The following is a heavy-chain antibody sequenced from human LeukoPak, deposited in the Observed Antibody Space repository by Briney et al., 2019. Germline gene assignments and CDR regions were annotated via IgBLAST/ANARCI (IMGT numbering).Heavy chain of an antibody. CDR3: ARRSIATITLDY. CDR1: GYTFTSYD. Sequence: ASVKVSCKASGYTFTSYDINWVRQAPGQGLEWMGWMNPNSGNTDYAQKFQGRVTITRNTSISTAYMELSSLRSEDTPVYYCARRSIATITLDYWGQGTLVTVSS. CDR2: MNPNSGNT. J-gene: IGHJ4*02. D-gene: IGHD5-24*01. V-gene: IGHV1-8*03.